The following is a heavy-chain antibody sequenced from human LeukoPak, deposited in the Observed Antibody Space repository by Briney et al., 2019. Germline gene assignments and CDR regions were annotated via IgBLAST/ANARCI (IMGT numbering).Heavy chain of an antibody. CDR1: GGTFSSYA. Sequence: ASVRVSCKASGGTFSSYAISWVRQAPGQGLEWMGGIIPIFGTANYAQKFQGRVTITADKSTSTAYMELSSLRSEDTAVYYCARGLVGATGWPYYYYYYYMDVWGKGTTVTISS. CDR3: ARGLVGATGWPYYYYYYYMDV. D-gene: IGHD1-26*01. J-gene: IGHJ6*03. CDR2: IIPIFGTA. V-gene: IGHV1-69*06.